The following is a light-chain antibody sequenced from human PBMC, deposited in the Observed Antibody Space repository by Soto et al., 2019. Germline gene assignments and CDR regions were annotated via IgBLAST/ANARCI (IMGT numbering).Light chain of an antibody. CDR3: QQYKSYPHT. CDR1: HSISSW. Sequence: DIQMTQSPSTLSASTGDTVTVTCRASHSISSWLAWYQQKPGKAPKLLIYRASSLESGVPSSFSGGGSGKEFTLTISSLQPDDFATYYCQQYKSYPHTFGQGTKLEIK. J-gene: IGKJ2*01. CDR2: RAS. V-gene: IGKV1-5*03.